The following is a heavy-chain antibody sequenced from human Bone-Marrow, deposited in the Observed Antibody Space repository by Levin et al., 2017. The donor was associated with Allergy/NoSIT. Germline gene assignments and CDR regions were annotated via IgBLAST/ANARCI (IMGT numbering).Heavy chain of an antibody. CDR2: FIPMPGIT. CDR3: ARAFYYDSSGNYRSAFDL. V-gene: IGHV1-69*04. J-gene: IGHJ3*01. CDR1: GGSFSSYP. Sequence: SVKVSCKASGGSFSSYPINWVRQAPGQGLEWMGRFIPMPGITNYTQNFQERVTITADRSTSTAYMELSSLRSEDTAVYYCARAFYYDSSGNYRSAFDLWGQGTRVTVSS. D-gene: IGHD3-22*01.